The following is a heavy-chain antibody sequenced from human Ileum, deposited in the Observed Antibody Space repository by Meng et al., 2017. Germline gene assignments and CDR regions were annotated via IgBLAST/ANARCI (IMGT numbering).Heavy chain of an antibody. J-gene: IGHJ4*02. CDR2: ISQESGRT. D-gene: IGHD2-21*01. V-gene: IGHV4-4*02. CDR3: VRNEGYSLGD. CDR1: GYSISSRDW. Sequence: QGSGPWLVKPAGTLSLTCAVSGYSISSRDWWSWVRQPPGKGLEWIGEISQESGRTNYNPSLKSRVTISLDKSKNQFSLNLNSVTAADTAVYYCVRNEGYSLGDWGQGTLVTVSS.